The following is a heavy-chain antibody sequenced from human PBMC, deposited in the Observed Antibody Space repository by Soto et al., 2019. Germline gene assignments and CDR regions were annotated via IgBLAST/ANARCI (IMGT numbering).Heavy chain of an antibody. Sequence: GGSLRLSCAASGFTFSSYAMHWVRQAPGKGLEWVAVISYDGSNKYYADSVKGRFTISRDNAKNIVFLHVNGLTDEDTAVYYCARGGAMGVDYWGQGTLVTVS. V-gene: IGHV3-30-3*01. CDR2: ISYDGSNK. J-gene: IGHJ4*02. D-gene: IGHD1-26*01. CDR1: GFTFSSYA. CDR3: ARGGAMGVDY.